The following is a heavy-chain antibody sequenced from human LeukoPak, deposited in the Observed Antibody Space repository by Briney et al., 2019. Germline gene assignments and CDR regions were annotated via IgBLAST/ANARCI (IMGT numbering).Heavy chain of an antibody. CDR3: ARTPRALIVVVTALNYYFDY. V-gene: IGHV3-21*01. D-gene: IGHD2-21*02. J-gene: IGHJ4*02. CDR2: ISSSSSYI. CDR1: GYSISSGYY. Sequence: NTSETLSLTCTVSGYSISSGYYWGWVRQAPGKGLEWVSSISSSSSYIYYADSVKGRFTISRDNAKNSLYLQMNSLRAEDTAVYYCARTPRALIVVVTALNYYFDYWGQGTLVTVSS.